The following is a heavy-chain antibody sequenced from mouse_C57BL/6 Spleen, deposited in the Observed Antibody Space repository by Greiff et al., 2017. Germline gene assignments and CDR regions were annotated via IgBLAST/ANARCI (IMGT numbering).Heavy chain of an antibody. CDR2: ISDGGSYT. Sequence: DVMLVESGGGLVKPGGSLKLSCAASGFTFSSYAMSWVRQTPEKRLEWVATISDGGSYTYYPDNVKGRFTISRDNAKNNLYLQMSQLKSEDTAMYYCARSYYYGSTAYFDVWGTGTTVTVSS. D-gene: IGHD1-1*01. CDR1: GFTFSSYA. CDR3: ARSYYYGSTAYFDV. J-gene: IGHJ1*03. V-gene: IGHV5-4*03.